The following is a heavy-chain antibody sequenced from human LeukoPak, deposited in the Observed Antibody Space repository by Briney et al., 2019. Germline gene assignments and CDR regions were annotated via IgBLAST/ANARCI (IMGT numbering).Heavy chain of an antibody. CDR2: ISYDGSNK. CDR1: GFTFSSYG. Sequence: GGSLRLSCAASGFTFSSYGVHWVRQAPGKGLEWVAVISYDGSNKYYADSVKGRFTISRDTSKNTLYLQMNSLRAEDTAVYYCASWPGGWYGEDSWGQGTLVTVSS. V-gene: IGHV3-30*03. CDR3: ASWPGGWYGEDS. D-gene: IGHD6-19*01. J-gene: IGHJ4*02.